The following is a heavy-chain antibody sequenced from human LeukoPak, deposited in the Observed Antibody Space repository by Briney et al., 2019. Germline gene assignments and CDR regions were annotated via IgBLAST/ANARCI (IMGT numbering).Heavy chain of an antibody. CDR1: GVTFSSYA. D-gene: IGHD2-15*01. CDR2: ISGSGGST. V-gene: IGHV3-23*01. CDR3: AKLEDIVVVVAATGSGHAFDI. J-gene: IGHJ3*02. Sequence: GGSLRLSCAASGVTFSSYAMSWVRQAPGKGLEWVSAISGSGGSTYYADSVKGRFTISRDNSKNTLYLQMNSLRAEDTAVYYCAKLEDIVVVVAATGSGHAFDIWGQGTMVTVSS.